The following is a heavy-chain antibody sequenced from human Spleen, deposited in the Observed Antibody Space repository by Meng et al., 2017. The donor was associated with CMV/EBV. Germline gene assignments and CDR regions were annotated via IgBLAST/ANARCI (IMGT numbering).Heavy chain of an antibody. V-gene: IGHV4-59*01. CDR3: ARDLPNYDFWSGSPNGFDP. CDR2: IYYSGST. CDR1: GGSISSYY. Sequence: SETLSLTCTVSGGSISSYYWSWIRQPPGKGLEWIGYIYYSGSTNYNPSLKSRVTISVDTSKNQFPLKLSSVTAADTAVYYCARDLPNYDFWSGSPNGFDPWGQGTLVTVSS. D-gene: IGHD3-3*01. J-gene: IGHJ5*02.